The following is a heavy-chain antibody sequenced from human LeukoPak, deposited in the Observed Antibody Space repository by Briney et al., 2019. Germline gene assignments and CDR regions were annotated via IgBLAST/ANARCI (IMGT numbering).Heavy chain of an antibody. CDR1: GFTFSSYS. CDR2: ISSSSSYI. D-gene: IGHD5-18*01. J-gene: IGHJ4*02. Sequence: PGGSLRLSCAASGFTFSSYSMNWVRQAPGQGLEWVSSISSSSSYIYYVDSVKGRFPISRDNAKSSLYLQMNSLRAEDRAVYYCARDLVERGYSYGRCDYWGQGTLVSVSS. V-gene: IGHV3-21*01. CDR3: ARDLVERGYSYGRCDY.